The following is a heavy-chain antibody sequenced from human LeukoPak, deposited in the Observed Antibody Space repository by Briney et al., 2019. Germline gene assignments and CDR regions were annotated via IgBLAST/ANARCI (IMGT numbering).Heavy chain of an antibody. CDR1: GYTFTSYG. D-gene: IGHD3-3*01. J-gene: IGHJ4*02. Sequence: ASVKVSCKASGYTFTSYGISWVRQAPGQGLEWMGWISAYNGNTNYAQKLQGRVTMTTDTSTSTAYMELRSLRFDDTAVYYCARDVYDFWSGYYTWYFDYWGQGTLVTVSS. V-gene: IGHV1-18*01. CDR3: ARDVYDFWSGYYTWYFDY. CDR2: ISAYNGNT.